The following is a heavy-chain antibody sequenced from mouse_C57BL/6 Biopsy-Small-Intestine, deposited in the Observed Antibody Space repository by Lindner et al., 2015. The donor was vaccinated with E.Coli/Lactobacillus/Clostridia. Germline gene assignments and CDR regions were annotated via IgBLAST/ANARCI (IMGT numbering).Heavy chain of an antibody. CDR1: GYTFTSYW. J-gene: IGHJ4*01. CDR3: ARGDGNYEDYAMDY. V-gene: IGHV1-52*01. D-gene: IGHD2-1*01. Sequence: VQLQESGPELVKPGASVKMSCKASGYTFTSYWMHWVKQRPRQGLEWIGKIDPSDTETHYSQKFKDKATLTVDKSSSTAYMQLNGLTSEDSAVYYCARGDGNYEDYAMDYWGQGTSVTVSS. CDR2: IDPSDTET.